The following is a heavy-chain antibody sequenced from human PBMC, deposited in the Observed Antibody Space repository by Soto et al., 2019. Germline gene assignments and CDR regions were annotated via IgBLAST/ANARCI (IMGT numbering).Heavy chain of an antibody. Sequence: SETLSLTCTVSGGSISSGVYYWYWIRQHPGKGLEWIGYIYDNGGTYYNPSLKSRVIMSIDMSKNQFSLKLSSVTAADTAVYYCARGSSIAGLYYGMDVWGQGTTVTVSS. CDR1: GGSISSGVYY. V-gene: IGHV4-31*03. CDR2: IYDNGGT. D-gene: IGHD6-6*01. CDR3: ARGSSIAGLYYGMDV. J-gene: IGHJ6*02.